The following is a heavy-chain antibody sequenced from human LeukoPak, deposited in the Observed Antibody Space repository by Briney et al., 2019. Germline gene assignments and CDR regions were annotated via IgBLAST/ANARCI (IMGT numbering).Heavy chain of an antibody. J-gene: IGHJ4*02. CDR3: AREGGSSGWYGVFDY. CDR1: GFIFTNYF. CDR2: IYSGGST. Sequence: GGSLRLSCAASGFIFTNYFMSWVRQAPGKGLEWVSVIYSGGSTYYADSVKGRFTISRDNSKNTLYLQMNSLRAEDTAVYYCAREGGSSGWYGVFDYWGQGTLVTVSS. V-gene: IGHV3-53*01. D-gene: IGHD6-19*01.